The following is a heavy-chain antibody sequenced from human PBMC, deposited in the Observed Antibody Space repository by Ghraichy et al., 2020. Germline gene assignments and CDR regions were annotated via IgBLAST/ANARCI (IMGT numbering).Heavy chain of an antibody. CDR3: ARYVRRGPIGWNYFDH. V-gene: IGHV3-21*01. CDR2: ISGDSAYT. Sequence: LSLTCAASGFSFHNYTMHWVRQAPGKGLEWVSSISGDSAYTFHADSVKGRIGVSRDNTKKSLFLQLDSLGAEDTAVYYCARYVRRGPIGWNYFDHWGQGTPVTVSS. J-gene: IGHJ4*02. CDR1: GFSFHNYT. D-gene: IGHD6-19*01.